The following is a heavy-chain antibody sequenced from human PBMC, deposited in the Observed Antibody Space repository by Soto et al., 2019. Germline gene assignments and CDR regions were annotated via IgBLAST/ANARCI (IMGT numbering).Heavy chain of an antibody. CDR3: ASSPADTAMVFGCDY. V-gene: IGHV1-69*01. CDR1: GGTFSSYA. Sequence: QVQLVQSGAEVKKPGSSVKVSCTASGGTFSSYAISWVRQAPGQGLEWMGGIIPIFGTANYAQKFQGRVTITADESTSTAYMELSSLRSEDTAVYYCASSPADTAMVFGCDYWGQGTLVTVSS. J-gene: IGHJ4*02. D-gene: IGHD5-18*01. CDR2: IIPIFGTA.